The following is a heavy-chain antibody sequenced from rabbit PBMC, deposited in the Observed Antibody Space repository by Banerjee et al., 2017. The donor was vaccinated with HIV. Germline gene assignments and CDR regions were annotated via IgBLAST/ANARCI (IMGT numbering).Heavy chain of an antibody. V-gene: IGHV1S40*01. D-gene: IGHD8-1*01. CDR3: ARDLGVGSSYYTFNL. CDR2: IYVGSGGSD. J-gene: IGHJ4*01. CDR1: GFSFSRNYH. Sequence: QSLEESGGDLVKPGASLTLTCTASGFSFSRNYHMCWVRQAPGKGLEWIACIYVGSGGSDYYADWAKGRFTISKTSSIMVTLQMTSLTAADTATYFCARDLGVGSSYYTFNLWVQGTLVTVS.